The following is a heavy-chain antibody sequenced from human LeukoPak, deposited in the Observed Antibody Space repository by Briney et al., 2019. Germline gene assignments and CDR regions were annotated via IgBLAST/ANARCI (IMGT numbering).Heavy chain of an antibody. J-gene: IGHJ4*02. D-gene: IGHD3-9*01. CDR1: GYTFTCYY. V-gene: IGHV1-2*02. CDR2: INPNSGGT. Sequence: VKDSCKACGYTFTCYYMDWVRQARGRGREWMGWINPNSGGTNYAQNFQGRVTTTRDTSISTAYMELSRLRSADTAVYYCARMGDDISTGYLAYWAQGTLVTVSS. CDR3: ARMGDDISTGYLAY.